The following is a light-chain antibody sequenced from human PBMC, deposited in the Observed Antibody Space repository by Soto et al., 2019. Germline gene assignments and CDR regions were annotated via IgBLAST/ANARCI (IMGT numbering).Light chain of an antibody. CDR3: QQYGSPYT. V-gene: IGKV3-20*01. J-gene: IGKJ2*01. Sequence: EIVLTQSPGTLSLSPGEIATLSCRARESVSTNNLAWYQHRPGRAPRLLNYGASSRATGIPDRFSSSGFGTDFTLTIGRLEPEDFAVYFCQQYGSPYTFGQVTMLEIK. CDR2: GAS. CDR1: ESVSTNN.